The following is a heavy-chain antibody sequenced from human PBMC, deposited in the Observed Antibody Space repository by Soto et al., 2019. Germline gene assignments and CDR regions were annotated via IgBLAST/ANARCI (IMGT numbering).Heavy chain of an antibody. V-gene: IGHV3-23*01. CDR2: ISGSGGST. CDR3: AKKKGPDYYYYGMDA. J-gene: IGHJ6*02. Sequence: PSETLRLSCSASGFTFSSYAMSWVRQAPGKGLEWVSAISGSGGSTYYADSVKGRFTISRDNSKNTLYLQMNSLRAEDTAVYYCAKKKGPDYYYYGMDAWGQGTTVTVSS. CDR1: GFTFSSYA.